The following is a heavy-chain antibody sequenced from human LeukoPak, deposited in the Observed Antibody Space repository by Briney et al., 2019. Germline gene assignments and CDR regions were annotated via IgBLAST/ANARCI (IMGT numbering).Heavy chain of an antibody. Sequence: SETLSLTCAVYGGSFSGYYWSWIRQPAGKGLEWIGRIYTSGSTNYNPSLKSRVTISVDTSKNQFSLKLSSVTAADTAVYYCARDLNWFDPWGQGTLVTVSS. CDR2: IYTSGST. CDR3: ARDLNWFDP. V-gene: IGHV4-4*07. J-gene: IGHJ5*02. CDR1: GGSFSGYY.